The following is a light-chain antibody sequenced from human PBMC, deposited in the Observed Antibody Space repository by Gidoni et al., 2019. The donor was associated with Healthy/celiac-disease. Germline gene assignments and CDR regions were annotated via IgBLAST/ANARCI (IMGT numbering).Light chain of an antibody. CDR3: MQALQTPWT. CDR1: PSLLHSNGYNY. CDR2: LGS. Sequence: DIVMTQSPLSLPVTPGEPAAFSCRSSPSLLHSNGYNYLDWYLQKPGQSPQLLIYLGSNRASGVPDRFSGSGSGTDFTLKISRVEAEDVGVYYCMQALQTPWTFGQGTKVEIK. V-gene: IGKV2-28*01. J-gene: IGKJ1*01.